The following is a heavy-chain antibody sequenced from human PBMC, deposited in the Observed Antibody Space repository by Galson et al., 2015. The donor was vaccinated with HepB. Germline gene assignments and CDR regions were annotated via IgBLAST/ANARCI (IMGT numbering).Heavy chain of an antibody. CDR1: GFTFSSYA. Sequence: SLRLSCAASGFTFSSYAMHWVRQAPGKGLEWVAVISYDGSNKYYADSVKGRFTISRDNSKNTLYLQMNSLRAEDTAVYYCARDLVTGGQGTLVTVSS. CDR3: ARDLVT. CDR2: ISYDGSNK. J-gene: IGHJ4*02. D-gene: IGHD5-18*01. V-gene: IGHV3-30-3*01.